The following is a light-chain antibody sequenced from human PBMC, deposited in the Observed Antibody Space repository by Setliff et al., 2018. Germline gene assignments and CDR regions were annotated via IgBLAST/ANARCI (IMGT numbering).Light chain of an antibody. J-gene: IGLJ1*01. CDR1: SGDVGGYDY. Sequence: QSALAQPASVSGSPGQSITISCTGTSGDVGGYDYVSWYQQHPGKAPKLMIYEVSNRPSGVSNRFSGSKSGNTASLTISGLQAEDEADYYCSSYTSSGTDVFGSGTKVTVL. CDR2: EVS. CDR3: SSYTSSGTDV. V-gene: IGLV2-14*01.